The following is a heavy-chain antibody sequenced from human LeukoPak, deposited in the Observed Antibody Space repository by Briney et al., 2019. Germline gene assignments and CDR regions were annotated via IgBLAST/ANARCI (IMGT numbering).Heavy chain of an antibody. CDR1: GFTFSSYT. D-gene: IGHD4-17*01. Sequence: GGSLRLSCAASGFTFSSYTMNWVRQAPGKGLEWVSAISSSSSYMFYANSLKGRFTISRDNAKNSLFLQMNSLRAEDTGVYYCATTVKRGASYYYYLDVWGKGTTVTVSS. CDR3: ATTVKRGASYYYYLDV. V-gene: IGHV3-21*01. CDR2: ISSSSSYM. J-gene: IGHJ6*03.